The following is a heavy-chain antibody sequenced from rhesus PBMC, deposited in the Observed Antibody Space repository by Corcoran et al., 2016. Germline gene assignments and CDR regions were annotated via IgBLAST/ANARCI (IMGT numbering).Heavy chain of an antibody. CDR2: IGGSSGST. V-gene: IGHV4-127*01. D-gene: IGHD4-4*01. Sequence: QVQLQESGPGLVKPSETLSLTCAVSGYSISSGYGWSWIRQPPGKGLEWIGYIGGSSGSTNFNPCLNGRFTISKDTSKNQFSLKLSSVTAADTAVYYCARWLVAPAMGDYWGQGVLVTVSS. J-gene: IGHJ4*01. CDR1: GYSISSGYG. CDR3: ARWLVAPAMGDY.